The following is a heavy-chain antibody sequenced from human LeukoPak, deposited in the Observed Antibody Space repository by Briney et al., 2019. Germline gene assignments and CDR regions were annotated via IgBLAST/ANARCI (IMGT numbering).Heavy chain of an antibody. CDR3: AHGVLTGYFYYFDY. J-gene: IGHJ4*02. CDR2: VHDSGST. Sequence: SETLSLTCSVSGGSINSNYWNWLRQSPGKGLEWIGYVHDSGSTNYNPSLTSRVTISADTSKNQFSLKLTSVTAADTAVYYCAHGVLTGYFYYFDYWGQGTLVTISS. V-gene: IGHV4-59*01. CDR1: GGSINSNY. D-gene: IGHD3-9*01.